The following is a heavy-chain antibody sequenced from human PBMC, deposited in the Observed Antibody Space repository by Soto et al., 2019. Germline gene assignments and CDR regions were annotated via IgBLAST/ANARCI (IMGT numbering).Heavy chain of an antibody. CDR3: AKISIAARPLYYYGMDV. Sequence: GGSLRLSCAASGFTFSSYAMSWVRQAPGKGLEWVSAISGSGGSTFYADSVKGRFTISRDNSKNTLYLQMNSLRAEDTAVYYCAKISIAARPLYYYGMDVWGQGTTVTVSS. V-gene: IGHV3-23*01. CDR2: ISGSGGST. D-gene: IGHD6-6*01. J-gene: IGHJ6*02. CDR1: GFTFSSYA.